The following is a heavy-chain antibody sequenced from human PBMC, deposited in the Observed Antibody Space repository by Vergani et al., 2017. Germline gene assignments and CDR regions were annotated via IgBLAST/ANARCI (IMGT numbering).Heavy chain of an antibody. V-gene: IGHV3-30*02. CDR1: GFTLSNYV. Sequence: QVQLVESGGGVVQRGGSLRLSCATSGFTLSNYVMQWIRQGPRKGLEFVAFIQFDGSNQYYANSVKGRFTLSRDFSKNTLYLQMNSRRTDDTATYYCAKHFRGWGIDYWGQGTQVIVSS. CDR3: AKHFRGWGIDY. CDR2: IQFDGSNQ. D-gene: IGHD3-16*01. J-gene: IGHJ4*02.